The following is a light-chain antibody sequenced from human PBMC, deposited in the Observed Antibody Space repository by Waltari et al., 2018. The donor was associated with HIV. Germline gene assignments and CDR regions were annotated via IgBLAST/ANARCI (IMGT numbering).Light chain of an antibody. CDR1: SRDVGSYNL. J-gene: IGLJ1*01. Sequence: QSALTQPASVSGSPGKSITISCTGTSRDVGSYNLVSWYQQHPGKAPKLMIYEGSKRSSGVSNRFSGSKSGNTASLTISGLQAEDEADYYCCSYAGSSLYVFGTGTKVTVL. V-gene: IGLV2-23*01. CDR2: EGS. CDR3: CSYAGSSLYV.